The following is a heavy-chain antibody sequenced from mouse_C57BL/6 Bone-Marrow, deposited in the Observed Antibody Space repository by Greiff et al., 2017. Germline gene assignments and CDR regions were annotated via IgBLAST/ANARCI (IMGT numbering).Heavy chain of an antibody. V-gene: IGHV1-66*01. CDR3: ARRGGFYCSSPYWYLDV. CDR1: GYSFTSYY. J-gene: IGHJ1*03. Sequence: QVQLKESGPELVKPGASVKISCKASGYSFTSYYIHWVKQRPGQGLEWIGWVYPGSGKTKYNEKFKGKATLTADTSSSTSYMQLSSRTSEYSAVYYCARRGGFYCSSPYWYLDVWGTGTTVTVSS. D-gene: IGHD1-1*01. CDR2: VYPGSGKT.